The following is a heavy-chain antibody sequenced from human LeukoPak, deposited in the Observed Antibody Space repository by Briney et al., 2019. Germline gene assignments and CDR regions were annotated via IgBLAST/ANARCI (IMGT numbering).Heavy chain of an antibody. CDR2: IYSGGST. J-gene: IGHJ4*02. CDR3: ARGVSTVNYFDY. CDR1: GFTVSSEY. V-gene: IGHV3-66*01. D-gene: IGHD4-17*01. Sequence: PGGSLRLSCAASGFTVSSEYMSWVRQAPGKGLEWVSVIYSGGSTYYADSVRGRFTISRDNSKNTLYLQMNSLRAEDTAVYYCARGVSTVNYFDYWGQGTLVTVSS.